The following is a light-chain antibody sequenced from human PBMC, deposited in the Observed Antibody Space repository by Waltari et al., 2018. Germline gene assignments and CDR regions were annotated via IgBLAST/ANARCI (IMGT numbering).Light chain of an antibody. Sequence: QLVVTQSPSASASLGASINLTCTLSSGHSSYAVSWHQQHSQTGPRFLMKLNFDGTHDKGDGVPARFSGSNSGAERYLTISSLQSEDEADYYCQTWGTAAHVVFGGGTKLTVL. V-gene: IGLV4-69*01. CDR3: QTWGTAAHVV. CDR1: SGHSSYA. J-gene: IGLJ2*01. CDR2: LNFDGTH.